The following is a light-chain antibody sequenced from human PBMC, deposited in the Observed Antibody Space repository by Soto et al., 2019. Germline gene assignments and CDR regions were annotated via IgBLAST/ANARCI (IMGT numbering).Light chain of an antibody. Sequence: EIVLTQSPGTLSLSPGERATLSCRASQSVSSSYLAWYQQKPGQAPRLLIYGASSSATGIPDRFSGSGSGTDSTLTISRLEPEDFAVYYCQQYGSSPYTFGPGTKVDIK. J-gene: IGKJ3*01. CDR2: GAS. CDR3: QQYGSSPYT. V-gene: IGKV3-20*01. CDR1: QSVSSSY.